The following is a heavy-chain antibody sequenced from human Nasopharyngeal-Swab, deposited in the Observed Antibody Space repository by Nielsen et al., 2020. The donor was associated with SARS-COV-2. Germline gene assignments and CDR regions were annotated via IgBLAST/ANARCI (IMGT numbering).Heavy chain of an antibody. V-gene: IGHV4-39*07. J-gene: IGHJ6*02. Sequence: SETLSLTCTVSGGSISSSSYYWGWIRQPPGKGLEWIGSIYYSGSTYYNPSLKSRVTISVDTSKNQFSLKLSSVTAADTAVYYCARGPVGYCSSTSCYEGRGYYGMDVWGQGTTVTVSS. CDR1: GGSISSSSYY. CDR3: ARGPVGYCSSTSCYEGRGYYGMDV. D-gene: IGHD2-2*01. CDR2: IYYSGST.